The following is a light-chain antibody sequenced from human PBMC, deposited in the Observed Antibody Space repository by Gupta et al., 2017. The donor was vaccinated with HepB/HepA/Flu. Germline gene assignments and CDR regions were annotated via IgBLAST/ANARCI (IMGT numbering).Light chain of an antibody. CDR1: SSDVGGYNS. CDR2: EVS. V-gene: IGLV2-14*01. Sequence: QSALTQPASVSGSPGQSITISCTGTSSDVGGYNSVSWYQQHPGKAPKLMIYEVSHRPSGVSDRFSGSKSGKTASLTISGLQAEDEADYYCSSYTTSSTLVFGGGTKLTVL. J-gene: IGLJ2*01. CDR3: SSYTTSSTLV.